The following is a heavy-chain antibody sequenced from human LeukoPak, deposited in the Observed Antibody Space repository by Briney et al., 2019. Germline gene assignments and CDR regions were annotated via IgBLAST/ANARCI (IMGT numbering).Heavy chain of an antibody. CDR3: ARAEEDYDFWSGYYHPGYFDY. J-gene: IGHJ4*02. CDR1: GYTFTSYG. CDR2: ISAYNGNT. V-gene: IGHV1-18*01. Sequence: ASVKVSCKASGYTFTSYGISWVRQAPGQGLEWMGWISAYNGNTNYAQKLQGRVTMTTDTSTSTAYMELRSLRSDDTAVYYCARAEEDYDFWSGYYHPGYFDYWGQGTLVTVSS. D-gene: IGHD3-3*01.